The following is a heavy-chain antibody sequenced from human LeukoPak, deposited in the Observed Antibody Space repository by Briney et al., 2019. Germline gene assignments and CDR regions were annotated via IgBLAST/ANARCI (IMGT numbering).Heavy chain of an antibody. D-gene: IGHD1-26*01. CDR3: ARVWYGGSPRYFDY. J-gene: IGHJ4*02. Sequence: PGGSLRLSCAASGFTFSSYGMHWVRQAPGKGLEWVAFIRYDGSNKYYADSVKGRFTISRDNAKNSLYLQMNSLRAEDTAVYYCARVWYGGSPRYFDYWGQGTLVTVSS. CDR1: GFTFSSYG. CDR2: IRYDGSNK. V-gene: IGHV3-30*02.